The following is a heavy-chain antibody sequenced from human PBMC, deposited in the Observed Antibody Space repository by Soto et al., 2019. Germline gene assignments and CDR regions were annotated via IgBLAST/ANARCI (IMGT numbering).Heavy chain of an antibody. V-gene: IGHV4-31*03. Sequence: QVQLQESGPGLVKPSQTLSLTCTVSGGSISSGGYYWSWIRQHPGKGREWIGYNYYSGSTCYNPSLQSRVTIPVDTSKNQFSLKLSSVTAADTAVYYCARVCGGDCHYGMDVWGQGTTVTVSS. CDR2: NYYSGST. J-gene: IGHJ6*02. CDR3: ARVCGGDCHYGMDV. CDR1: GGSISSGGYY. D-gene: IGHD2-21*02.